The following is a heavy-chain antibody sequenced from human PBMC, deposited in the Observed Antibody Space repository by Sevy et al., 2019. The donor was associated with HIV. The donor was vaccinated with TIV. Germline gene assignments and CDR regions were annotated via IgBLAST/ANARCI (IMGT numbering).Heavy chain of an antibody. CDR2: ISWNSGSI. Sequence: GGSLRLSCAASGFTFDDYAMHWVRQAPGKGLEWVSGISWNSGSIGYADSVKGRFTFSRDNAKNSQYLQMNSLRAEDMALYYCAKDSSSGGRGAFDIWGQGTMVTVSS. V-gene: IGHV3-9*03. CDR3: AKDSSSGGRGAFDI. D-gene: IGHD6-13*01. CDR1: GFTFDDYA. J-gene: IGHJ3*02.